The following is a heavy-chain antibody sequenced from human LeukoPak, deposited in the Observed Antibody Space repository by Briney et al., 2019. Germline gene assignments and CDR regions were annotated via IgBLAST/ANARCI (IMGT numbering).Heavy chain of an antibody. CDR1: GFTFDDYA. V-gene: IGHV3-9*01. Sequence: GGSLRLSCAASGFTFDDYAMHCVRRAPGKGLEWVSGISWNSGNIQNADAVNGRFTISRDNAKNSLYLQMNSLSAEDTALYYCARASVGTPKAEFDYWGQGVLVIVSS. CDR2: ISWNSGNI. D-gene: IGHD4-23*01. J-gene: IGHJ4*02. CDR3: ARASVGTPKAEFDY.